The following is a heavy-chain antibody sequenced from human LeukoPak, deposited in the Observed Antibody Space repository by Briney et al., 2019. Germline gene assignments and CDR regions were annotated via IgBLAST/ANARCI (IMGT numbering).Heavy chain of an antibody. CDR3: ARVYDSGSQAYFYYMDV. D-gene: IGHD3-10*01. J-gene: IGHJ6*03. CDR2: IYSSGST. CDR1: GGSISSYY. Sequence: PSETLSLTCTVSGGSISSYYWSWIRQPPGKGLEWIANIYSSGSTNYNLSLKSRVTMSVDTSKNQFSLKVNSVTAADTAVYYCARVYDSGSQAYFYYMDVWGKGTTVTISS. V-gene: IGHV4-59*01.